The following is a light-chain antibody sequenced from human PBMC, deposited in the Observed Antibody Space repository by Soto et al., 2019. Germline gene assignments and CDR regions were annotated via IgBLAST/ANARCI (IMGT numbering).Light chain of an antibody. V-gene: IGKV1-39*01. Sequence: DIQMTQSPSSLSASVGDRVTITCRASQSISRYLNWYQQKPGKAPKVLIYAASTLQSGVPSRFSGSGSRTDFTLIISSLQPEDFATYYCQQSYSNPRYTFGQGTKLEIK. CDR3: QQSYSNPRYT. CDR2: AAS. CDR1: QSISRY. J-gene: IGKJ2*01.